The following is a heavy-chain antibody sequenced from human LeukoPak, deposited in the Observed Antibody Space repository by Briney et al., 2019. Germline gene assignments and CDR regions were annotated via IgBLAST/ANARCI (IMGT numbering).Heavy chain of an antibody. V-gene: IGHV3-74*01. D-gene: IGHD2-15*01. CDR2: INSDGSST. Sequence: GGSLRLSCAASGFTFSSYWMHWVRQAPGKGLVWVSRINSDGSSTSYADSVKGRFTISRDNAKNMLYLQMNSLRAEDTAVYYCARPYCSGASCHSPPDYWGQGTLVTVSS. J-gene: IGHJ4*02. CDR1: GFTFSSYW. CDR3: ARPYCSGASCHSPPDY.